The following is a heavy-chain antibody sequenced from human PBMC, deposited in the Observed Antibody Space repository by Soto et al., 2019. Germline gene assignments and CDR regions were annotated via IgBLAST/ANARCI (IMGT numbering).Heavy chain of an antibody. D-gene: IGHD5-12*01. Sequence: GGSLRLACAASGFTFSSYAMNWVRQAPGKGLEWISVISNSGHSAYYADSVKGRFTISRDNSKNTLYLQIKSLRAEDTAAYYCAKGGPTFLNWFGPWGQGTLVTVSS. J-gene: IGHJ5*02. V-gene: IGHV3-23*01. CDR2: ISNSGHSA. CDR3: AKGGPTFLNWFGP. CDR1: GFTFSSYA.